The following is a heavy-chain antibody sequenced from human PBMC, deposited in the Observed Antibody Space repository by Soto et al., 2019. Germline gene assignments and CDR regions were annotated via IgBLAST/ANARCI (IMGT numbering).Heavy chain of an antibody. D-gene: IGHD3-10*01. J-gene: IGHJ4*02. CDR1: GFTFSSYA. V-gene: IGHV3-23*01. Sequence: EVQLLESGGGLVQPGGSLRLSCAASGFTFSSYAMSWVPQAPGKGLEWVSAISGSGGSTYYADSVKGRFTISRDNSKNTLYLQMNSLRAEDTAVYYCAKDRDRAYGSGTVSLFDYWGQGTLVTVSS. CDR3: AKDRDRAYGSGTVSLFDY. CDR2: ISGSGGST.